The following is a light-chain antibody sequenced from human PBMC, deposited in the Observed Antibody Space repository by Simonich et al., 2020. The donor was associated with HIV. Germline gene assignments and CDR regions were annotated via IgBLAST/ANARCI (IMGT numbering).Light chain of an antibody. CDR3: SSRDSSGAYRV. CDR2: RIN. Sequence: SSELTQDPAVSVALGQTVRITCQGDSLRSYSASWYQQKPGKAPILVIYRINNRPSGIPDRFTGSSSGNTASLTITGTQAEDEADYYCSSRDSSGAYRVFGGGTKVTVL. CDR1: SLRSYS. J-gene: IGLJ2*01. V-gene: IGLV3-19*01.